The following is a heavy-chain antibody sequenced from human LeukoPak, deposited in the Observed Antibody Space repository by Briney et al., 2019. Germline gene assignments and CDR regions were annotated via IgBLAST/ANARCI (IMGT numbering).Heavy chain of an antibody. V-gene: IGHV3-11*01. J-gene: IGHJ6*02. CDR1: GFTFSDYY. CDR3: ARVGGSYYLYYYYGMDV. CDR2: ISSSGSTI. Sequence: GGSLRLSCAAPGFTFSDYYMSWIRQAPGKGLEWVSYISSSGSTIYYADSVKGRFTISRDNAKNSLYLQMNSLRAEDTAVYYCARVGGSYYLYYYYGMDVWGQGTTVTVSS. D-gene: IGHD1-26*01.